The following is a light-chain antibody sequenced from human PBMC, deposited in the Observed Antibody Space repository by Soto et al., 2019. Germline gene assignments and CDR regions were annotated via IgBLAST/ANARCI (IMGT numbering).Light chain of an antibody. CDR1: QSISSW. Sequence: DIQMTQSPSNLSASVGDRVTITCRASQSISSWLAWYQQKPGKAPKLLIYKASTLESGVPSRFSGSGSGTEFTLTISSLQPDDFATYYCQQYKGTFGQGTKVEI. CDR3: QQYKGT. CDR2: KAS. J-gene: IGKJ1*01. V-gene: IGKV1-5*03.